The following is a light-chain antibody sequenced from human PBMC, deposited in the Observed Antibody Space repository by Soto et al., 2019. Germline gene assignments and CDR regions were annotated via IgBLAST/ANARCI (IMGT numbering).Light chain of an antibody. Sequence: DIQMTQSPSSLSASVGDSVTITCRASEGFSNYLAWFQQKPGKVPKLLIYAASTLQSGVPSRFSGSGSGTDFTLTISSLQPDDVATYYCQKYNSGGPLTFGGGTTVEIK. CDR3: QKYNSGGPLT. V-gene: IGKV1-27*01. J-gene: IGKJ4*01. CDR2: AAS. CDR1: EGFSNY.